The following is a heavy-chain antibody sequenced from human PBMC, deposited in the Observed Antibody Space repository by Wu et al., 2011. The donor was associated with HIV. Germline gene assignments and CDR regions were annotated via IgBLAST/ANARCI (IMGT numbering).Heavy chain of an antibody. CDR3: ARGAVVSHIVVVIAPGPYYFDY. CDR1: GFSISSGYF. V-gene: IGHV4-38-2*01. J-gene: IGHJ4*02. CDR2: IYHSGTT. D-gene: IGHD2-21*01. Sequence: QVQLQESGPGLVKPSETLSLTCAVSGFSISSGYFWGWIRQPPGKGLEWIGSIYHSGTTYYNSPLKSRVTISVDTSKNQFSLKLTSVTAADTAVYYCARGAVVSHIVVVIAPGPYYFDYWGQGTLVTVSS.